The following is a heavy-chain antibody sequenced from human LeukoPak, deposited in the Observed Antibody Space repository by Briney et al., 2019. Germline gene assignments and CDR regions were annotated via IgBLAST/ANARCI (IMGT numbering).Heavy chain of an antibody. V-gene: IGHV4-59*08. CDR2: FHYSGST. Sequence: KSSETLSLTCTVSGASISSYYWSWIRQPPGKGLEYIGYFHYSGSTNYNPSLKSRLTISVDTSRKQFSLKLNSVTAADTAVYYCARLGQPNAFDIWGQGTMVTVSS. D-gene: IGHD3-16*01. CDR3: ARLGQPNAFDI. J-gene: IGHJ3*02. CDR1: GASISSYY.